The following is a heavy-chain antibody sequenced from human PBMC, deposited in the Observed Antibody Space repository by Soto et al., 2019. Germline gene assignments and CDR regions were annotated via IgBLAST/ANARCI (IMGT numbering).Heavy chain of an antibody. CDR3: AKDTDRRPSEY. CDR2: ITNSGGGT. Sequence: WGYLIVSCAFSGFTFSTSAMSWVRQAPGKGLEWVSSITNSGGGTHYPDSVKGRFTISRDNSKNTLYLQMNSLRAEDTAVYYCAKDTDRRPSEYWGQGTMVTGSS. CDR1: GFTFSTSA. V-gene: IGHV3-23*01. J-gene: IGHJ4*02.